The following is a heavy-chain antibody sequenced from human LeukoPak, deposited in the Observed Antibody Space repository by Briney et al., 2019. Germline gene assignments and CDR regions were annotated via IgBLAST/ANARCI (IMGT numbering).Heavy chain of an antibody. V-gene: IGHV3-30*18. CDR3: AKGPIATTGKFDY. D-gene: IGHD1-1*01. CDR1: GFTFSSYW. J-gene: IGHJ4*02. Sequence: GGSLRLSCAASGFTFSSYWMTWVRQAPGKGLEWMAVISHDGSAKYYADSVKGRFTIFRDNSKNTLQLQMNSLRPDDTAVYYCAKGPIATTGKFDYWGQGTLVTVSS. CDR2: ISHDGSAK.